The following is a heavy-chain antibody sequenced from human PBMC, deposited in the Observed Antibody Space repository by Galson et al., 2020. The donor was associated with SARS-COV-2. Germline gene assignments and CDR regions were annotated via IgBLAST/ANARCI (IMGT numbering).Heavy chain of an antibody. V-gene: IGHV3-43D*03. CDR2: ISWNGDST. J-gene: IGHJ4*02. CDR3: AKDLADGVVSSSGVFDC. Sequence: GGSLRLSCADSGFTFDGYAMHWVRQAPGKGLEWVSGISWNGDSTYYADSVKGRFIISRDNSKSSQFLQMNSLRPEETAFYYCAKDLADGVVSSSGVFDCWGQGTLVTVSS. CDR1: GFTFDGYA. D-gene: IGHD6-6*01.